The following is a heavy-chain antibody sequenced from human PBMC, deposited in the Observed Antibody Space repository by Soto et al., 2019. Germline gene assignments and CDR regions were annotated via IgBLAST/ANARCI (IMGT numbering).Heavy chain of an antibody. J-gene: IGHJ5*02. CDR1: GGSISSGGYY. D-gene: IGHD1-26*01. CDR2: IYYSGST. CDR3: ARVSPDSPDLLRGWFDP. Sequence: QVQLQESGPGLVKPSQTLSLTCTVSGGSISSGGYYWSWIRQHPGKGLEWIGYIYYSGSTYYNPSLKCRVTIEVEESKNQFSRELSSVTAADTAVYYCARVSPDSPDLLRGWFDPWGQETLVTVSS. V-gene: IGHV4-31*03.